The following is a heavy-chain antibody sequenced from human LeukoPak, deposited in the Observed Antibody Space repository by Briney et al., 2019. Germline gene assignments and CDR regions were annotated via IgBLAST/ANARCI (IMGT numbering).Heavy chain of an antibody. CDR1: GGSISNYY. D-gene: IGHD1-1*01. CDR2: IYYSGNT. CDR3: ARCSRGTSVGMDV. Sequence: PSETLSLTCSDSGGSISNYYWTWIRQPPGQGLEWIGYIYYSGNTNYNPSLKSRVTISLDTSKNQLSLKLTSATAADTAVYYCARCSRGTSVGMDVWGQGTTVTVSS. V-gene: IGHV4-59*08. J-gene: IGHJ6*02.